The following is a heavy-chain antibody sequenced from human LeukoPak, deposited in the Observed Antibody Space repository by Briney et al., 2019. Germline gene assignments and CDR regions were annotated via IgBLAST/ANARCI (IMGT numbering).Heavy chain of an antibody. CDR2: IYYSGST. D-gene: IGHD2-2*02. V-gene: IGHV4-39*01. J-gene: IGHJ4*02. CDR1: GGSISSSSYY. Sequence: SGTLSLTCTVSGGSISSSSYYWGWIRQPPGKGLEWIGSIYYSGSTYYNPSLKSRVTISVDTSKNQFSLKLSSVTATDTAVFYCARQYTGIDYWGQGTLVTVSS. CDR3: ARQYTGIDY.